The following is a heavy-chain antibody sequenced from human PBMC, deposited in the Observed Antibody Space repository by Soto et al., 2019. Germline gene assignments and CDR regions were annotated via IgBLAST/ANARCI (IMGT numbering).Heavy chain of an antibody. J-gene: IGHJ1*01. D-gene: IGHD6-19*01. V-gene: IGHV3-66*01. CDR3: ARDRIAVAGNPEYFQH. CDR1: GFTVSSNY. Sequence: GGSLRLSCAASGFTVSSNYMSWVRQAPGKGLEWVSVIYSGGSTYYADSVKGRFTISRDNSKNTLYLQMNSLRAEDTAVYYCARDRIAVAGNPEYFQHWGQGTLVTV. CDR2: IYSGGST.